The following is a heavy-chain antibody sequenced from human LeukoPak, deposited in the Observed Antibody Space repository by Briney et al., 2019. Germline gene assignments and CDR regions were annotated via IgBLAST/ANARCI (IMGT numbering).Heavy chain of an antibody. J-gene: IGHJ6*03. D-gene: IGHD6-19*01. CDR1: GFTFSSYA. Sequence: PGGSLRLSCAASGFTFSSYAMHWVRQAPGKGLEWVAVISYDGSNKYYADSVKGRFTISRDYSKNILYLQMNSLRAEDTAVYYCLTRSLVAVTGNYYMDVWGKGTTVTVSS. CDR2: ISYDGSNK. CDR3: LTRSLVAVTGNYYMDV. V-gene: IGHV3-30-3*01.